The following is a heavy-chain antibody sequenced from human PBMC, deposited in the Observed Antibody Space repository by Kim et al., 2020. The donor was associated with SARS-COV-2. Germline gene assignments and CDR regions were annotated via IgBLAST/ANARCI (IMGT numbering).Heavy chain of an antibody. J-gene: IGHJ4*02. Sequence: SETLSLTCTVSGVSITNFYWSWIRQPPGKGLEWLGYVSYSGRPRSIINPSLKARVTMALDTSTNRFSLNLTSVTAADTAIYYCACAPADGGQGVLVTVSS. D-gene: IGHD2-15*01. V-gene: IGHV4-59*03. CDR2: VSYSGRPRS. CDR3: ACAPAD. CDR1: GVSITNFY.